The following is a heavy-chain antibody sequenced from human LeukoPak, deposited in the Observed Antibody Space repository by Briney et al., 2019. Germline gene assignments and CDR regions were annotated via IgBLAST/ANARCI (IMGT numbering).Heavy chain of an antibody. D-gene: IGHD6-13*01. CDR1: GGSISSYY. Sequence: PSETLSLTCTVSGGSISSYYWSWIRQPAGKGLEWIGRIYMSGSTNYNSSLKSRVNMSVDTSKNQFSLNLSSVTAADTAVYYCARGAGSSWSRGLDIWGQGTVVTVSS. V-gene: IGHV4-4*07. CDR3: ARGAGSSWSRGLDI. CDR2: IYMSGST. J-gene: IGHJ3*02.